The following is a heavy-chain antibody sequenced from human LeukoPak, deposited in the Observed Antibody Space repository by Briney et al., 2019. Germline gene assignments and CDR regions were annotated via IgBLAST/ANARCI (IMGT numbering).Heavy chain of an antibody. CDR3: ARGGDGYSRFDP. D-gene: IGHD5-24*01. CDR2: ISKNSDLK. V-gene: IGHV3-48*04. Sequence: GGSLRLSCAASGFTFSSDSMNWVRQAPGKGLEWVSYISKNSDLKSHADSVKGRFTIFRDNAKNSLFLQMNSLRVEDTAVYYCARGGDGYSRFDPWGQGTLVTVSS. CDR1: GFTFSSDS. J-gene: IGHJ5*02.